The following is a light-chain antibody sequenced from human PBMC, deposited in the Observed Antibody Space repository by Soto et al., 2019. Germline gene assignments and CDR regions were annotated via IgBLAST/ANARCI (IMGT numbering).Light chain of an antibody. CDR1: QSVSSY. CDR2: DAS. CDR3: QQRSNWPPWT. V-gene: IGKV3-11*01. Sequence: EIVLTQSRATLSLSPGERATLSCRASQSVSSYLAWYQQKPGQAPRLLIYDASNRATGIPARFSGSGSGTDFTLTISRLEPEDFAVYYCQQRSNWPPWTFGQGTKVEIK. J-gene: IGKJ1*01.